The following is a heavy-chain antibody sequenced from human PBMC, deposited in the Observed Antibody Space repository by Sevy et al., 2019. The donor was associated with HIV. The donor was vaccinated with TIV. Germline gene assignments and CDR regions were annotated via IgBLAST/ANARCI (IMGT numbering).Heavy chain of an antibody. D-gene: IGHD3-3*01. CDR1: GYTFTSYD. CDR2: MNPNSGNT. CDR3: ARGVFTIFGVVIIQRGNWFDP. V-gene: IGHV1-8*01. J-gene: IGHJ5*02. Sequence: ASVKVSCKASGYTFTSYDINWVRQATGQGLEWMGWMNPNSGNTGYAQTFQGRVTMTRNTSISTAYMELSSLRSEDTAVYYCARGVFTIFGVVIIQRGNWFDPWGQGTLVTVSS.